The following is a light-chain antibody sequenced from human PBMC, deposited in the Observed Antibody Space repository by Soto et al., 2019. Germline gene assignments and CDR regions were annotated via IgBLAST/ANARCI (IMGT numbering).Light chain of an antibody. CDR3: QQYGSTRWT. J-gene: IGKJ1*01. CDR2: GAT. CDR1: HRFCSNY. Sequence: DIVLTQTPGTLSLSPGDRATLSFRAIHRFCSNYLAWYQQQAGPPPRLLNRGATSRATVVPDRFSGSGSGTYFSLTISRLEPEDFAVYCCQQYGSTRWTFGQGTKVDIK. V-gene: IGKV3-20*01.